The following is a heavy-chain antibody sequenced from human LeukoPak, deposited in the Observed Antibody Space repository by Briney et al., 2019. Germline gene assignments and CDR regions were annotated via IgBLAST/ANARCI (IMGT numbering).Heavy chain of an antibody. V-gene: IGHV4-59*02. CDR3: ARDLSYYDFWSGPLTD. Sequence: PSETLSLTCTVSGGSVSSYYWSWIRQPPGKGLEWIGYIYYSGSTNYNPSLKSRVTISVDTSKNQFSLKLSSVTAADTAVYYCARDLSYYDFWSGPLTDWGQGTLVTVSS. CDR2: IYYSGST. CDR1: GGSVSSYY. J-gene: IGHJ4*02. D-gene: IGHD3-3*01.